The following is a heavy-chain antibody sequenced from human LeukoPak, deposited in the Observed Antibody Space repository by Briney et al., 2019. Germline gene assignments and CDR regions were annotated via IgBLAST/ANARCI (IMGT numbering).Heavy chain of an antibody. J-gene: IGHJ1*01. D-gene: IGHD2-2*01. CDR2: ISSSSSYT. Sequence: GGSLRLSCAASGFTFSDYYMSWIRQAPGKGLEWVPYISSSSSYTNYADSVKGRFTISRDNAKNSLYLQMNSLRAEDTAVYYCARGVTAALAEYFQHWGQGTLVTVSS. CDR3: ARGVTAALAEYFQH. CDR1: GFTFSDYY. V-gene: IGHV3-11*05.